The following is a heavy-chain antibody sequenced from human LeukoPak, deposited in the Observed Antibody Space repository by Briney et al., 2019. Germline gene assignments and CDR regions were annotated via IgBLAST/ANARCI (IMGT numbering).Heavy chain of an antibody. J-gene: IGHJ4*02. V-gene: IGHV3-73*01. CDR1: GFTFSDSG. CDR2: IRGKADSYAT. D-gene: IGHD1-26*01. Sequence: GGSLRLSCAASGFTFSDSGIHWVRQASGKGLEWVGHIRGKADSYATGYAASVKGRFTITRDDSENTAYPQMNSLKTEDTAVYYCATFPSGSWSAYWGQGTLVTVSS. CDR3: ATFPSGSWSAY.